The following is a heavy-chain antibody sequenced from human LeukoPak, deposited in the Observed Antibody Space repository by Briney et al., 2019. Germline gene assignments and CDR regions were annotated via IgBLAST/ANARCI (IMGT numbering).Heavy chain of an antibody. CDR3: ARGVSESSGLLDY. V-gene: IGHV3-30*02. J-gene: IGHJ4*02. D-gene: IGHD6-19*01. CDR2: IRYDGSNK. CDR1: GFTFSSYG. Sequence: PGGSLRLSCAASGFTFSSYGMHWVRQAPGKGLEWVAFIRYDGSNKYYADSVKGRFTISRDNSKNTLYLQMNSLRAEDTAVYYCARGVSESSGLLDYWGQGTLVTVSS.